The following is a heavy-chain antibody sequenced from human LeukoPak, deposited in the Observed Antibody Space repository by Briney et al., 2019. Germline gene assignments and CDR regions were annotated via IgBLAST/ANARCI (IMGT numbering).Heavy chain of an antibody. CDR2: ISGSGGST. D-gene: IGHD5-18*01. CDR1: GFTVSSNY. Sequence: PGGSLRLSCAASGFTVSSNYMSWVRQAPGKGLEWVSAISGSGGSTYYADSVKGRFTISRDNSKNTLYLQMNSLRAEDTAVYYCANRRQGYSYGFGAFDIWGQGTMVTVSS. CDR3: ANRRQGYSYGFGAFDI. V-gene: IGHV3-23*01. J-gene: IGHJ3*02.